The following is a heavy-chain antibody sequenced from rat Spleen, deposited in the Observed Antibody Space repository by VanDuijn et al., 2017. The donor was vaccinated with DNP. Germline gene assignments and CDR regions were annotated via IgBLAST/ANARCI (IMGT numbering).Heavy chain of an antibody. CDR1: GFTFSDYA. CDR3: ARPFSGDERNFFDS. D-gene: IGHD1-1*01. Sequence: EVQLVESGGGLVQPGRSLKLSCAASGFTFSDYAMAWVRQAPKKGLEWVASISTGGGNTYYRDSVKGRFTVSRDNAKNTLYLQLNGLGSEDTATYYCARPFSGDERNFFDSWGHGVMVTVSS. CDR2: ISTGGGNT. J-gene: IGHJ2*01. V-gene: IGHV5S23*01.